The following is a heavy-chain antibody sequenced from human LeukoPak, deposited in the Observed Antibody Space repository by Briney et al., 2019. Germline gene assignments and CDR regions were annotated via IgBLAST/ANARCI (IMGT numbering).Heavy chain of an antibody. CDR1: GFTFSNYA. D-gene: IGHD2-15*01. Sequence: GGSLRLSCAVSGFTFSNYAMNWVRQAPGRGLEWVSTVSGSGAGTYYADSVKGRFTVSRDNAKNSLYLQMNSLRAEDTGLYYCARYCGGGSCFDYWGRGTLVTVSS. CDR3: ARYCGGGSCFDY. V-gene: IGHV3-23*01. CDR2: VSGSGAGT. J-gene: IGHJ4*02.